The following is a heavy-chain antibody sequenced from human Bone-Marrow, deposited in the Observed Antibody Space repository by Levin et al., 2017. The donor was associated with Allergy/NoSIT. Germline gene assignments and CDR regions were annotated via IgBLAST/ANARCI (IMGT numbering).Heavy chain of an antibody. CDR3: AKESLTLDWKSHMDV. V-gene: IGHV3-30*04. J-gene: IGHJ6*02. CDR2: ISYDGSKK. Sequence: GGSLRLSCAASGFTFSNCAMHWVRQAPGKGLEWVAVISYDGSKKYYAASVKGRFTISRDNSKNTLYLQMNSLRPEDTAVYYCAKESLTLDWKSHMDVWGQGTTVIVS. D-gene: IGHD3/OR15-3a*01. CDR1: GFTFSNCA.